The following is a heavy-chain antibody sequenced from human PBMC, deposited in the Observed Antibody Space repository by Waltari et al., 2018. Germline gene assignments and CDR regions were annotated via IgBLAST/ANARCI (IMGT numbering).Heavy chain of an antibody. CDR1: GFTFSSYS. V-gene: IGHV3-48*04. CDR2: IRSSSSTI. J-gene: IGHJ1*01. D-gene: IGHD2-21*01. CDR3: ARDTNCGGDCYSSEYFQH. Sequence: EVQLVESGGGLVQPGGSLRLSCAASGFTFSSYSMNWVRQAPGKGLGWVSYIRSSSSTIYYADSVKGRFTISRDNAKNSLYLQMNSLRAEDTAVYYCARDTNCGGDCYSSEYFQHWGQGTLVTVSS.